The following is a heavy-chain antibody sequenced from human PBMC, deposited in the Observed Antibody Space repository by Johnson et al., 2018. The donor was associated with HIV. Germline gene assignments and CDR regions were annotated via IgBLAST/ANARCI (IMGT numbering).Heavy chain of an antibody. CDR3: AKDRGGGWYVEDSFDI. CDR2: IRYDGSNK. V-gene: IGHV3-30*02. J-gene: IGHJ3*02. Sequence: QMLLVESGGGVVQPGGSLRLSCAASGFTFSTYGMHWVRQAPGKGLEWVAFIRYDGSNKYYTDSVKGRFTISRDNSKNTLYLQMNSLRAEDTAVYYCAKDRGGGWYVEDSFDIWCQGTMVTVSS. D-gene: IGHD6-19*01. CDR1: GFTFSTYG.